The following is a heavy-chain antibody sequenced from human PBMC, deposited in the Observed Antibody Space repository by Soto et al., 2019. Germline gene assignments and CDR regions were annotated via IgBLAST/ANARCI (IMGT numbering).Heavy chain of an antibody. CDR3: ARASYYDYVWGSYRYDAFDI. V-gene: IGHV1-69*01. D-gene: IGHD3-16*02. Sequence: QVQLVQSGAEVKKPGSSVKVSCKASGGTFSSYAISWVRQAPGQGLEWMGGIIPIFGTANYAQKFQGRVTITADESKSTAYMELSSLRSEDTAVYYCARASYYDYVWGSYRYDAFDIWGQGTMVTVSS. CDR2: IIPIFGTA. J-gene: IGHJ3*02. CDR1: GGTFSSYA.